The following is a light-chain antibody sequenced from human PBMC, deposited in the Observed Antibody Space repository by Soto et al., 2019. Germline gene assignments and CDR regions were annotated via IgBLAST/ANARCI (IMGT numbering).Light chain of an antibody. V-gene: IGKV3-20*01. Sequence: VVLTQSPATLSLSPGERATLSCRANQPVSANYLAWYQQKPGQAPRLLIYGASSRATGIPDRFSGSGSGTDFTLTIISLEPEDFAVFYCHQYGSSPFTFGPGTKVDIK. CDR2: GAS. J-gene: IGKJ3*01. CDR1: QPVSANY. CDR3: HQYGSSPFT.